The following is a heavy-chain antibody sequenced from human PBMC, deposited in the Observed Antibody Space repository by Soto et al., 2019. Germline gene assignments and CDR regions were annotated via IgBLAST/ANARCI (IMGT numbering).Heavy chain of an antibody. V-gene: IGHV1-18*01. D-gene: IGHD2-2*01. CDR1: GYTFTSYG. Sequence: ASVKVSCKASGYTFTSYGISWVRQAPGQGLEWMGRISAYNGNTNYAQKLQGRVTITTDKSTSTAYMELSSLRSEDTAVYYCARVVVPNWFDPWGQGTLVTVSS. CDR2: ISAYNGNT. J-gene: IGHJ5*02. CDR3: ARVVVPNWFDP.